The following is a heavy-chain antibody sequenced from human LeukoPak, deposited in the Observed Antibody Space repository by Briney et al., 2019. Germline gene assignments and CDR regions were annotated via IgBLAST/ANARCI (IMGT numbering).Heavy chain of an antibody. CDR2: IIPIFGTA. CDR1: GGTFSSCA. D-gene: IGHD1-26*01. V-gene: IGHV1-69*13. Sequence: ASVKVSCKASGGTFSSCAISWVRQAPGQGLEWMGGIIPIFGTANYAQKFQGRVTITADESTSTAYMELSSLRSEDTAVYYCARTYSGSYSHYFDYWGQGTLVTVSS. J-gene: IGHJ4*02. CDR3: ARTYSGSYSHYFDY.